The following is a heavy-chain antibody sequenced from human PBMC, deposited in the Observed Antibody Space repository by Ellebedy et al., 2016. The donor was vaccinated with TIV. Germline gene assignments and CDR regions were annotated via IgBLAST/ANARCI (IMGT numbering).Heavy chain of an antibody. V-gene: IGHV3-21*01. CDR1: GFTFSSYS. D-gene: IGHD1-14*01. Sequence: GESLKISXAASGFTFSSYSMNWVRQAPGKGLEWVSSISSSSSYIYYADSVKGRFTISRDNSKNTLYLQMNSLRAEDTAVYYCARSGEYYYYMDVWGKGTTVTVSS. CDR2: ISSSSSYI. J-gene: IGHJ6*03. CDR3: ARSGEYYYYMDV.